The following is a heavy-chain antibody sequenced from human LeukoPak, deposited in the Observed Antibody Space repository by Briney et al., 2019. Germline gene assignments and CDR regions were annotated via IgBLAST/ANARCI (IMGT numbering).Heavy chain of an antibody. D-gene: IGHD6-19*01. V-gene: IGHV4-4*07. Sequence: SETLSLTCTVSGDSISSDYWSWIRQPAGKGLEWIGRMYTSETTNYNPSLKSRVTMSVDTTKNQLSLKLRSVTVADTAVYYCARGAGPFDNWGQGILVTVSS. CDR3: ARGAGPFDN. CDR2: MYTSETT. J-gene: IGHJ4*02. CDR1: GDSISSDY.